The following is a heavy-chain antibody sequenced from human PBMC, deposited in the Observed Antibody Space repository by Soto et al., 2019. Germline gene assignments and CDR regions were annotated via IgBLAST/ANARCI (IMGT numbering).Heavy chain of an antibody. CDR3: ATVGGPDYHGPARYHS. V-gene: IGHV1-24*01. CDR1: GDTFTDLS. CDR2: FDPEAGEK. D-gene: IGHD3-10*01. J-gene: IGHJ4*02. Sequence: QVQMVQSGAEVKTPGASVRVSCKVSGDTFTDLSIHWVRQAPGKGLEWMGGFDPEAGEKLYAQRRQGRVIMTEDTSTDTAYMELSSLGSEDTAIYYCATVGGPDYHGPARYHSWGQGTLVIVSS.